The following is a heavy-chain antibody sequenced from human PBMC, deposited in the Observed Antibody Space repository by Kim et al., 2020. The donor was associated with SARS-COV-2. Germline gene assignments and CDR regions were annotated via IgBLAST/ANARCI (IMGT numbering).Heavy chain of an antibody. D-gene: IGHD5-18*01. CDR3: AMDTAMVGPEDFDY. Sequence: SVKVSCKASGGTFSSYAISWVRQAPGQGLEWMGRIIPILGIANYAQKFQGRVTITADKSTSTAYMELSSLRSEDTAVYYCAMDTAMVGPEDFDYWGQGTLVTVSS. V-gene: IGHV1-69*04. CDR1: GGTFSSYA. CDR2: IIPILGIA. J-gene: IGHJ4*02.